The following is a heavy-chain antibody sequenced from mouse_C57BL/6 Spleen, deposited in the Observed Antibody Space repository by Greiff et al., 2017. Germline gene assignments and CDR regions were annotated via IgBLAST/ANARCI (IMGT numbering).Heavy chain of an antibody. CDR1: GYTFTSYW. CDR3: ARELGGEYYFDY. V-gene: IGHV1-53*01. D-gene: IGHD4-1*01. J-gene: IGHJ2*01. CDR2: INPSNGGT. Sequence: QVQLQQPGTELVKPGASVKLSCKASGYTFTSYWMHWVKQRPGQGREWIGNINPSNGGTNYNEKFKSKATLTVDKSSSTAYMQLSSLTSEDSAVYYCARELGGEYYFDYWGQGTTLTVSS.